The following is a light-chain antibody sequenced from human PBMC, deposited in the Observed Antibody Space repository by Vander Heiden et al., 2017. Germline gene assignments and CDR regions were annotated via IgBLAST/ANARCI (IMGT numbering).Light chain of an antibody. CDR2: HDS. Sequence: SYVLTQRTSVSVAPGQTARITAEGNNIGSKSFHWYQQKPAQAPLLVVYHDSDRPSGIPERFSGSNSGNTATLTTSRVEAGDEADYYCQVWDSSSDHVVFGGGTKLTVL. CDR1: NIGSKS. J-gene: IGLJ2*01. CDR3: QVWDSSSDHVV. V-gene: IGLV3-21*02.